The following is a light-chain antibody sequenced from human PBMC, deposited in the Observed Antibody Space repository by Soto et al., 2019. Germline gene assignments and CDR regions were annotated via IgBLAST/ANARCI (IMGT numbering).Light chain of an antibody. CDR3: QQYGSSSWT. CDR1: QSVDRN. J-gene: IGKJ1*01. V-gene: IGKV3-20*01. Sequence: EIVMTQSPGTPSLSPGERATLSCRASQSVDRNLAWYRQKPGQAPRLLIYGASTRATGIPDRFSGSGSGTDFTLTISRLENEDFAVYDCQQYGSSSWTFGQGTKVDIK. CDR2: GAS.